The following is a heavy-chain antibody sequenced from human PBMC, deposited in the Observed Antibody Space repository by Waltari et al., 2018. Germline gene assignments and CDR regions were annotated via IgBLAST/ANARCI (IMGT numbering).Heavy chain of an antibody. CDR2: IIPSFGTA. Sequence: QVQLVQSGAEVKKPGSSVKVSCKASGGTFSSYAISWVRQAPGQGLEWMGGIIPSFGTANFAQKFQGRVTITADESTSTAYMELSSLRSEDTAVYYCARDRSGYEPGYWYFDLWGRGTLVTVSS. CDR1: GGTFSSYA. V-gene: IGHV1-69*13. D-gene: IGHD5-12*01. J-gene: IGHJ2*01. CDR3: ARDRSGYEPGYWYFDL.